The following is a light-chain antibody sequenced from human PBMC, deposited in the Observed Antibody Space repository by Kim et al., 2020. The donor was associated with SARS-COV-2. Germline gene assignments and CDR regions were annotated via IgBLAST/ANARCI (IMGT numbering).Light chain of an antibody. CDR3: NSRKRNDSVV. Sequence: VALGETVRITRQGDSSRSYYATWYQQRPGQAPIVVIYVKNPRPSGFPHRCSGSSSGNTASLTITGTQAGNVADYYCNSRKRNDSVVLAGGTQLTVL. J-gene: IGLJ2*01. CDR1: SSRSYY. V-gene: IGLV3-19*01. CDR2: VKN.